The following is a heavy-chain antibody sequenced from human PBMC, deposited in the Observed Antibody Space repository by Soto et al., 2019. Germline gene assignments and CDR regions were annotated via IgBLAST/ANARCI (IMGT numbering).Heavy chain of an antibody. CDR2: IIPIFGTA. Sequence: SVKVSCKASGGTFSSYAISWVRQAPGQGLEWMGGIIPIFGTANYAQKFQGRVTITADKSTSTAYMELSRLRSDDTAVYYCARDPWGSSWPVYYFDYWGQGTLVTVSS. D-gene: IGHD6-13*01. CDR1: GGTFSSYA. J-gene: IGHJ4*02. CDR3: ARDPWGSSWPVYYFDY. V-gene: IGHV1-69*06.